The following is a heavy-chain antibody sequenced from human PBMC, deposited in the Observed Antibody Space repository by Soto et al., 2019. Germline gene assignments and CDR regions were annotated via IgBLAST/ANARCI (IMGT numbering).Heavy chain of an antibody. CDR2: ISWNGAAI. V-gene: IGHV3-9*01. J-gene: IGHJ4*02. Sequence: DVQLVESGGGLVQPGRSLRLSCATSGFTFGDYAMHWVRQAPGKGLEWVSGISWNGAAIGYADSMKGRFTISRDNAKSSLYLQMNSLRAEDTALYYCAKDSYSAFDYFDYWGQGTLVTVSS. CDR3: AKDSYSAFDYFDY. D-gene: IGHD5-12*01. CDR1: GFTFGDYA.